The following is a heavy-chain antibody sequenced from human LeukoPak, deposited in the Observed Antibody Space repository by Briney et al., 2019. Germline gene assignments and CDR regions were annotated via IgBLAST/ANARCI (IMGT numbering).Heavy chain of an antibody. D-gene: IGHD3-10*01. J-gene: IGHJ4*02. V-gene: IGHV3-30*02. CDR3: ARDVSGDYFDY. CDR2: IRYHGSDK. CDR1: AFTFRSYG. Sequence: GGSLRLSCAASAFTFRSYGMHWVRQAPGKGLEWVAFIRYHGSDKYYADSVKDRFTISRDNSKNTLYLQMNSLRAEDTAVYYCARDVSGDYFDYWGQGTLVTVSS.